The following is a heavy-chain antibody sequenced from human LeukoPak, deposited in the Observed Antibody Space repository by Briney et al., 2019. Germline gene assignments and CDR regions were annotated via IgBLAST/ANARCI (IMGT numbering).Heavy chain of an antibody. CDR1: GMNNYW. Sequence: GESLRLSCIGSGMNNYWMTWVRQAPGKGLESVANINKDGSEKYYLDSVKSRITIPRDNIKNSVFLQINSLRAEDTGIYYCATDLNWVSHWGQGTLVTVSS. CDR2: INKDGSEK. J-gene: IGHJ4*02. V-gene: IGHV3-7*01. D-gene: IGHD3-16*01. CDR3: ATDLNWVSH.